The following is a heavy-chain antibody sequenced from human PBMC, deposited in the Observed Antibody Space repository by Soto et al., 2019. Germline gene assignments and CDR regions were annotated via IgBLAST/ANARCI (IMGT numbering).Heavy chain of an antibody. V-gene: IGHV3-30*18. Sequence: QVLLVESGGGVVQPGRSLRISCAVSGFTFSSFGMHWVRQAPGKGLEWVAVISDDGSSKHYADSLKGRFTISRDNSNNTLYLQIESLGPEDTAVYYCAKDRWGDFGDLNLPGYWGQGTLVTVSS. CDR1: GFTFSSFG. CDR3: AKDRWGDFGDLNLPGY. CDR2: ISDDGSSK. J-gene: IGHJ4*02. D-gene: IGHD4-17*01.